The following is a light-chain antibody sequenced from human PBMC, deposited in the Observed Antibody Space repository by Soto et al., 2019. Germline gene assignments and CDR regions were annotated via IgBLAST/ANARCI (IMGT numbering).Light chain of an antibody. CDR1: SSDIGSNNY. CDR2: EVS. V-gene: IGLV2-14*01. CDR3: SSYTTTTRL. J-gene: IGLJ3*02. Sequence: QSALTQPASVSGSPGQSITISCTGTSSDIGSNNYVSWFQQRPGKAPTLIIYEVSNRPSGFSTHFSGSKSGNTASLTISGLLPEDEAEYYCSSYTTTTRLFGGGTKVTVL.